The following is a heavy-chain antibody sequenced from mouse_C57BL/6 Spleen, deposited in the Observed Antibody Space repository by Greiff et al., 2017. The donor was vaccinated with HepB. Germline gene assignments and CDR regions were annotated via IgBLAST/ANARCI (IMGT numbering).Heavy chain of an antibody. CDR2: IYPGDGDT. D-gene: IGHD3-2*02. J-gene: IGHJ4*01. CDR3: ARELRLRAMDY. V-gene: IGHV1-82*01. Sequence: VKLQESGPELVKPGASVKISCKASGYAFSSSWMNWVKQRPGKGLEWIGRIYPGDGDTNYNGKFKGKATLTADKSSSTAYMQLSSLTSEDSAVYFCARELRLRAMDYWGQGTSVTVSS. CDR1: GYAFSSSW.